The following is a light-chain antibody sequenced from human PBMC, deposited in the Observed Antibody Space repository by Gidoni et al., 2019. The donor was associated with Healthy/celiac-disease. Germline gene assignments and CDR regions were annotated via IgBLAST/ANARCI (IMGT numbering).Light chain of an antibody. V-gene: IGLV2-14*01. CDR3: SSYTSSSTLV. J-gene: IGLJ1*01. CDR2: YVS. Sequence: QSALTQPASVSGSPGQSITVSCTGTSSYVGGYNYVSWYQQHPGKAPKLMIYYVSNRPSGVSNRFSGSKSGNTAALTISGLQAEDEADYYCSSYTSSSTLVFGTGTKVTVL. CDR1: SSYVGGYNY.